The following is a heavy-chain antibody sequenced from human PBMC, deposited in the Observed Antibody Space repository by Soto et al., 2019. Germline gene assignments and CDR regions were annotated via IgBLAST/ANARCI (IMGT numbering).Heavy chain of an antibody. CDR1: EFTFSSHT. V-gene: IGHV3-21*01. Sequence: EVQLVESGGGQVKPGGSLRLSCAASEFTFSSHTMNWVRQAPGKGLEWDSSISSSGAYIYYADSVRGRFTISRDNAENSLYLQMSRLRAEDTAVYYCARDYGAYGRLDYWGQGTLVTVSS. J-gene: IGHJ4*02. D-gene: IGHD5-12*01. CDR2: ISSSGAYI. CDR3: ARDYGAYGRLDY.